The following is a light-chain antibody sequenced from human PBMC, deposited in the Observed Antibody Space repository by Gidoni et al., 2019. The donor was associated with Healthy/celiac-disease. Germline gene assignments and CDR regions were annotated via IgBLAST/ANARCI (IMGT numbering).Light chain of an antibody. J-gene: IGKJ5*01. CDR3: QQYYSTLIT. CDR2: LAS. CDR1: QSVLYSSNNKNY. Sequence: DLVMTQSPDSLAVSLGERATINCKASQSVLYSSNNKNYLAWYQQKPGQPPKLLIYLASTRESGVPDRFSGSGSGTDFTLTISSLQAEDVAVYYCQQYYSTLITFGQGTRLEIK. V-gene: IGKV4-1*01.